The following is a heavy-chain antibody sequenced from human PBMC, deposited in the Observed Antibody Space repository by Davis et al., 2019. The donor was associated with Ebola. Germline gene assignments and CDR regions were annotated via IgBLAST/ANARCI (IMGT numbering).Heavy chain of an antibody. CDR1: GFIFTTSA. CDR2: IVVGSDNI. V-gene: IGHV1-58*01. CDR3: ASSTTTSSGFYAMDV. Sequence: AASVKVFCKAAGFIFTTSAVQWVRQARGQRLEWMGWIVVGSDNINYGQNFQGRVTITRDTSTATAYMELSSLRSDDTAVYFCASSTTTSSGFYAMDVWGQGTTVTVSS. J-gene: IGHJ6*02. D-gene: IGHD2/OR15-2a*01.